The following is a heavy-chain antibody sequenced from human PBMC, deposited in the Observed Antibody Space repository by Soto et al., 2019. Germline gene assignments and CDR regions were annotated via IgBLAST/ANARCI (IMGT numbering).Heavy chain of an antibody. J-gene: IGHJ4*02. CDR2: INESGST. CDR1: GQSFSGHS. Sequence: QVQLQQWGAGLVKPSETLSLSCAVYGQSFSGHSWAWIRQPPGKGLEWIGEINESGSTYYNPSLKSWVTIGTDKSKNQFSLKLSSGGAADTAAYFCARGSGIVALPGELEDVKYDYWGQGTLVNVSS. V-gene: IGHV4-34*01. CDR3: ARGSGIVALPGELEDVKYDY. D-gene: IGHD1-1*01.